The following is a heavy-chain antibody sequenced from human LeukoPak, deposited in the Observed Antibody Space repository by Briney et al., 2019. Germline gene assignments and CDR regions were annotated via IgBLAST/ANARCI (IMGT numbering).Heavy chain of an antibody. D-gene: IGHD7-27*01. V-gene: IGHV3-21*01. Sequence: PGGSLRLSCAASGFTFSSYSMNWVRQAPGKGLEWVSSISSSSSYIYYADSVKGRFTISRDNAKNSLYLQMNSLRAEDTAVYYCAKEWGLTFWFDPWGQGTLVTVSS. CDR3: AKEWGLTFWFDP. J-gene: IGHJ5*02. CDR2: ISSSSSYI. CDR1: GFTFSSYS.